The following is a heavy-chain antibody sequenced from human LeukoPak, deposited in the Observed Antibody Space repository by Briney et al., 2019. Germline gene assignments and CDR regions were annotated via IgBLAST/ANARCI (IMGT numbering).Heavy chain of an antibody. CDR3: ARGRNDFWSGYYLEFMDV. Sequence: SETLSLTCTVSGGSISSSSYYWGWIRQPPGKGLEWIGSIYYSGSTYYNPSLKSRVTISVDTSKNQFSLKLSSVTAADTAVYYCARGRNDFWSGYYLEFMDVWGKGTTVTVSS. V-gene: IGHV4-39*07. CDR2: IYYSGST. CDR1: GGSISSSSYY. D-gene: IGHD3-3*01. J-gene: IGHJ6*03.